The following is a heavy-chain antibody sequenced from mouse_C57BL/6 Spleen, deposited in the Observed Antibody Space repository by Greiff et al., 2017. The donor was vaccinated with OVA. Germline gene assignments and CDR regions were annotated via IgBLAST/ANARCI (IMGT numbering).Heavy chain of an antibody. J-gene: IGHJ1*03. Sequence: QVQLQQSGAELMKPGASVKLSCKATGYTFTGYWIEWVKQRPGHGLEWIGEILPGSGSTNYNEKFKGKATFTADTSSNTAYMQLSSLTTEDSAIYYCARRALGTGKGGDYWYFDVWGTGTTVTVSS. V-gene: IGHV1-9*01. D-gene: IGHD4-1*01. CDR3: ARRALGTGKGGDYWYFDV. CDR1: GYTFTGYW. CDR2: ILPGSGST.